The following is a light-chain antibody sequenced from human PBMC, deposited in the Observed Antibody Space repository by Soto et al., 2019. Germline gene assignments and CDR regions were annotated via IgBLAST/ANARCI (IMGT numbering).Light chain of an antibody. V-gene: IGKV3-20*01. Sequence: EIVLTQSPGTLSLSPGERATLSCRASQSVGSTNLAWYQQKPGRAPRLLLYDASSRATGIPDRFSGGGSGTDFTLTISRLEPEDFAVYYCQQYGGSPSTFGQGTKVDIK. CDR3: QQYGGSPST. CDR2: DAS. J-gene: IGKJ1*01. CDR1: QSVGSTN.